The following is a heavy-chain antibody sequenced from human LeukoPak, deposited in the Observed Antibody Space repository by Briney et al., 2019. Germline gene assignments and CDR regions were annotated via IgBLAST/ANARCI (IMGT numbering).Heavy chain of an antibody. J-gene: IGHJ5*02. CDR3: TVSIAAAGTSWFDP. CDR2: INHSGST. Sequence: SETLSLTCAVYGGSFSGYYWSWIRQPPGKGLEWIGEINHSGSTNYNPSLKSRVTISVDTSKNQFSLKLSSVTAADTAVYYCTVSIAAAGTSWFDPWGQGTLVTVSS. D-gene: IGHD6-13*01. V-gene: IGHV4-34*01. CDR1: GGSFSGYY.